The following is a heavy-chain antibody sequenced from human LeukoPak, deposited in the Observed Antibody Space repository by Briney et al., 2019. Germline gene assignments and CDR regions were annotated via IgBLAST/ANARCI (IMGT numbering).Heavy chain of an antibody. CDR2: IYPGDSDT. J-gene: IGHJ6*03. V-gene: IGHV5-51*07. D-gene: IGHD2-15*01. CDR1: GYSFTSYW. Sequence: GESLKISCKGSGYSFTSYWIGWVHQMPGKDLEWMGIIYPGDSDTRYSPSFQGQVTISADKSISTAYLQWSSLKASDTAMYYCARTTARVVVVVGYYYMDVWGKGTTVTVSS. CDR3: ARTTARVVVVVGYYYMDV.